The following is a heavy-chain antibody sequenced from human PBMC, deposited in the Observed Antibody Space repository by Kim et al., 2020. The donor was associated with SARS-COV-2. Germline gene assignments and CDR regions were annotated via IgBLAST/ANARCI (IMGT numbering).Heavy chain of an antibody. J-gene: IGHJ4*02. CDR3: TRVNARGDY. Sequence: GTTEYAASVKGRFTISRDDSKSIADLQMNRLKTEDTAVYYCTRVNARGDYWGQGTLVTVSS. D-gene: IGHD3-10*01. CDR2: GTT. V-gene: IGHV3-49*02.